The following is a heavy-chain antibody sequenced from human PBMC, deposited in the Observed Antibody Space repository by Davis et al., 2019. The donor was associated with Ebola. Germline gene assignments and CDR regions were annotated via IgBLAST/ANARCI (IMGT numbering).Heavy chain of an antibody. CDR1: GDTFASYA. V-gene: IGHV1-69*06. Sequence: AASVKVSCKASGDTFASYAINWVRQAPGQGPEWMGEITPVYGTATYAQKFQGRVKMTADKSSSTAYMELSGLKSEDTAVYFCARGGYCTGGSCYSWYFDYWGQGSLVTVSS. J-gene: IGHJ4*02. CDR2: ITPVYGTA. D-gene: IGHD2-15*01. CDR3: ARGGYCTGGSCYSWYFDY.